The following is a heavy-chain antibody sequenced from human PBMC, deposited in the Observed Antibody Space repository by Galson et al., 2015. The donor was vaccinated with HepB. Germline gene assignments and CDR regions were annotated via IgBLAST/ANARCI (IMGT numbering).Heavy chain of an antibody. V-gene: IGHV1-8*01. Sequence: SVKVSCKASGYTFTSYDINWVRQATGQGLEWMGWMNPNSGNTGYAQKFQGRVTMTRNTSISTAYMELSSLRSEDTAVYYCARPGHYGNYDFWSGYYMNDAFGIWGQGTMVTVSS. D-gene: IGHD3-3*01. CDR1: GYTFTSYD. J-gene: IGHJ3*02. CDR3: ARPGHYGNYDFWSGYYMNDAFGI. CDR2: MNPNSGNT.